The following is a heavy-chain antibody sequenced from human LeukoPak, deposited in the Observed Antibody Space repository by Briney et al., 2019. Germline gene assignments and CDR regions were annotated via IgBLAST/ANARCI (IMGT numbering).Heavy chain of an antibody. CDR1: GFTFSSYK. CDR3: AKDGKIAARHPNWFDP. D-gene: IGHD6-6*01. CDR2: ISGSGGST. J-gene: IGHJ5*02. Sequence: GGSLRLSCAASGFTFSSYKMTWVRQAPGKGLEWVSAISGSGGSTYYADSVKGRFTISRDNSKNALYLQMNSLRAEDTAVYYCAKDGKIAARHPNWFDPWGQGTLVTVSS. V-gene: IGHV3-23*01.